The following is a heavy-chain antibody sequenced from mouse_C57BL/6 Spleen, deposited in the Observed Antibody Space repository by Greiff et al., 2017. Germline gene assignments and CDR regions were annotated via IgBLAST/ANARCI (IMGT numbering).Heavy chain of an antibody. J-gene: IGHJ2*01. D-gene: IGHD1-1*01. V-gene: IGHV1-69*01. CDR2: IDPSDSYT. Sequence: QVQLQQPGAELVMPGASVKLSCKASGYTFTSYWMHWVKRRPGQGLEWIGEIDPSDSYTNYNQKFKGKSTLTVDKSSSTAYMQLSSLTSEDSAVYYCATFITTVVGDYWGQGTTLTVSS. CDR3: ATFITTVVGDY. CDR1: GYTFTSYW.